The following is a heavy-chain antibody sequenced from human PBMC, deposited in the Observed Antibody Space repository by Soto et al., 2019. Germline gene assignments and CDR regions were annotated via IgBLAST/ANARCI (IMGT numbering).Heavy chain of an antibody. CDR2: INAGNGHT. Sequence: ASVKVSCKASGYSFTTYAMHWVRQAPGQRPEWMGWINAGNGHTKYSQNFQGRVTITRDTSASTAYMELKSLRSEDTAVYYCAREQMAAGGHFDYWGQGTLVTVSS. D-gene: IGHD6-13*01. V-gene: IGHV1-3*01. J-gene: IGHJ4*02. CDR3: AREQMAAGGHFDY. CDR1: GYSFTTYA.